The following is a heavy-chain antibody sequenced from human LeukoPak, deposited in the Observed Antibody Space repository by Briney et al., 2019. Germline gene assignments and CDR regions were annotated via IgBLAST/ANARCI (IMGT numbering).Heavy chain of an antibody. CDR2: ISGDGDST. CDR3: AKEETIVVGGYYYLGMDV. CDR1: GSTFDDHA. Sequence: QAGGSQRLFCAASGSTFDDHAMHWVRQAPGKGLEWISLISGDGDSTYYTDSVKGRFTGSRDNSKSSLYLQMNSLRTEDTALHYCAKEETIVVGGYYYLGMDVWGHGTPVTVSS. J-gene: IGHJ6*02. V-gene: IGHV3-43*02. D-gene: IGHD2-15*01.